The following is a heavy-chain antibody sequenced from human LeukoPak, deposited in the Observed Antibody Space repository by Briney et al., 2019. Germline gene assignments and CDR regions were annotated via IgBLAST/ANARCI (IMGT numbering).Heavy chain of an antibody. V-gene: IGHV3-7*01. CDR1: GFTFSSYW. Sequence: PGGSLRLSCAASGFTFSSYWMSWVRQAPGKGLEWVASIKQDGSEKYYVDSVKGRFTISRDNAKNSLYLQMNSLRAEDTAVYYCAREFYGDYNDAFDIWGQGTMVTVSS. CDR2: IKQDGSEK. J-gene: IGHJ3*02. CDR3: AREFYGDYNDAFDI. D-gene: IGHD4-17*01.